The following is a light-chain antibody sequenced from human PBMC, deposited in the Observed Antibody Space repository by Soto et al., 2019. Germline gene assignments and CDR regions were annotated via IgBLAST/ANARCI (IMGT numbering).Light chain of an antibody. CDR3: QQYAYSPLN. Sequence: EIVMTQSPGTLSVSPGERATLSCRASRTVGKDYLAWFQQRPGQAPNLLIYDASSRATGIPDRFSGSGSGTDFTLTITRLEPEDSAMYYCQQYAYSPLNFGGGTKVDIK. CDR1: RTVGKDY. V-gene: IGKV3-20*01. J-gene: IGKJ4*01. CDR2: DAS.